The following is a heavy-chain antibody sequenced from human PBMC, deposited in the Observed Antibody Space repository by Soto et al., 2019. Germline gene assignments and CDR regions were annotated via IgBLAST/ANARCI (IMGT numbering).Heavy chain of an antibody. CDR3: AREGSGCSSTSCSVYWFDP. CDR1: GYTFTSYG. V-gene: IGHV1-18*01. CDR2: ISAYNGNT. Sequence: GASVKVSCKASGYTFTSYGISWVRQAPGQGLEWMGWISAYNGNTNYAQKLQGRVTMTTDTSTSTAYMELRSLRSDDTAVYYCAREGSGCSSTSCSVYWFDPWGQGTLVTVSS. J-gene: IGHJ5*02. D-gene: IGHD2-2*01.